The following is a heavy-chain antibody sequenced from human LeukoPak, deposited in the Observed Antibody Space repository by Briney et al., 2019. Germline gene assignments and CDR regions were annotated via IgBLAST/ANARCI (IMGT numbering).Heavy chain of an antibody. Sequence: GGSLRLSCAASGFTFSSYGMHWVRQAPGRGLEWVAVIWYDGSKEYYADSAKGRFTISRDNSKNTLYLQMNSLRAEDTAVYYCARYDYGDYYYYGMDVWGQGTTVTVSS. V-gene: IGHV3-33*01. CDR1: GFTFSSYG. J-gene: IGHJ6*02. D-gene: IGHD4-17*01. CDR3: ARYDYGDYYYYGMDV. CDR2: IWYDGSKE.